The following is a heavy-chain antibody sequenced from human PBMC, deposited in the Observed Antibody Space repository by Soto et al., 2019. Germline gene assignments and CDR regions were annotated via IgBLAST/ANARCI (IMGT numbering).Heavy chain of an antibody. J-gene: IGHJ4*02. D-gene: IGHD2-15*01. CDR3: ARDHPHCSGGSCFLPFDF. V-gene: IGHV3-21*01. CDR1: GFTFSSYS. CDR2: ISSTGSYI. Sequence: GGSLRLSCAASGFTFSSYSMNWVRQAPGKGLEWLSFISSTGSYIYYADSVSGRFTISRDNARNSLSLQMNSLRVEDTAVYYCARDHPHCSGGSCFLPFDFWGQGTRVTVYS.